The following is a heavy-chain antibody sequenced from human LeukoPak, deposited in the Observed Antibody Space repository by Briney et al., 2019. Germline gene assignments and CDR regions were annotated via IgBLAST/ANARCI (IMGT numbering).Heavy chain of an antibody. CDR1: GYTFTGYF. CDR3: ALVSSSWGTYYFDY. CDR2: IIPIFGTA. J-gene: IGHJ4*02. V-gene: IGHV1-69*06. Sequence: ASVKVSCKASGYTFTGYFIHWVRQAPGQGLEWMGGIIPIFGTANYAQKFQGRVTITADKSTSTAYMELSSLRSEDTAVYYCALVSSSWGTYYFDYWGQGTLVTVSS. D-gene: IGHD6-13*01.